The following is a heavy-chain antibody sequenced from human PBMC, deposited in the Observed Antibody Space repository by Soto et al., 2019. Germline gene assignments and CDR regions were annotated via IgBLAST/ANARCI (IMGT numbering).Heavy chain of an antibody. CDR2: FSTGGDGGTT. CDR3: AKKVNSGPGSQFFDY. J-gene: IGHJ4*02. Sequence: GGSLRLSCAASGFTFSSYSMSWVRQAPGKGLEWVSGFSTGGDGGTTYYADSVKGRFTISRDNSKSTLFLQMNSLRAEDTAIYYCAKKVNSGPGSQFFDYWGQGTLVTVSS. V-gene: IGHV3-23*01. D-gene: IGHD3-10*01. CDR1: GFTFSSYS.